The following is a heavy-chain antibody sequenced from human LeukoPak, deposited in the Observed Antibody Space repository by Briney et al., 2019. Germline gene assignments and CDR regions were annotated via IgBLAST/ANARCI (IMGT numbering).Heavy chain of an antibody. J-gene: IGHJ4*02. V-gene: IGHV3-49*03. CDR3: TRDRVGATFDY. D-gene: IGHD1-26*01. CDR2: IRSKAYGGTT. CDR1: GSTFGDYA. Sequence: GGSLRLSCTASGSTFGDYAMSWFRQAPGKGLEWVGFIRSKAYGGTTEYAASVKGRFTISRDDSKSIACLQMNSLKTEDTAVYYCTRDRVGATFDYWGQGTLVTVSS.